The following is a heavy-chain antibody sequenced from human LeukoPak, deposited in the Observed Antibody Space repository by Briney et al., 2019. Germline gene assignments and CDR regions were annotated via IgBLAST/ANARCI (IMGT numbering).Heavy chain of an antibody. D-gene: IGHD2-15*01. J-gene: IGHJ4*02. CDR1: GGSISGYY. CDR3: VRGGSKAAATFDY. Sequence: SETLSLTCTVSGGSISGYYWSWIRQPAGRGLEWIGHIHTSGNTNYNPSLKSRVTMSVDTSNNQFSLRVSSVTAADTAIYYCVRGGSKAAATFDYWGQGTLVTVLS. V-gene: IGHV4-4*07. CDR2: IHTSGNT.